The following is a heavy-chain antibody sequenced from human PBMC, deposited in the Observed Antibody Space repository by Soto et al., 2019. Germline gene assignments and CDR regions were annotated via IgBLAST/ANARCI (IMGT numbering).Heavy chain of an antibody. Sequence: QLHLVHSGAVVKKPGASVTVSCSASGYPVTAYYMHWVRQAPGRGLEWMGGINPATGAAKYTQTFQGTVTTTRDTSKSTVFMELGVLTSEDTAVFYWARGGGVGVAGSAAFDMWGQGTLVTVSS. CDR1: GYPVTAYY. J-gene: IGHJ3*02. D-gene: IGHD3-3*01. V-gene: IGHV1-2*02. CDR3: ARGGGVGVAGSAAFDM. CDR2: INPATGAA.